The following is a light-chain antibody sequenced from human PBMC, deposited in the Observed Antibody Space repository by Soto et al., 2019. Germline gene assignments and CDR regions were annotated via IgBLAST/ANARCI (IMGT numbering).Light chain of an antibody. J-gene: IGKJ2*01. Sequence: EIVLTQSPGTLSLSPGETTILSCRASQSVSTTYLAWYQQKPGQAPRLLIYGASRRATGIPDRFSGSGSGTDFTLTITRLEPEDFAVYYCQHFGSSPPYTFGQGTKLEIK. V-gene: IGKV3-20*01. CDR2: GAS. CDR3: QHFGSSPPYT. CDR1: QSVSTTY.